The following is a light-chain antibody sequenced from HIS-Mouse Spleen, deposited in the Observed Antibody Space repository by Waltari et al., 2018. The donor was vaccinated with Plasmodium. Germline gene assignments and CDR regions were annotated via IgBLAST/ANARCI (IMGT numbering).Light chain of an antibody. CDR1: ALPKKS. CDR2: EDS. V-gene: IGLV3-10*01. CDR3: YSTDSSGNHRV. J-gene: IGLJ3*02. Sequence: SYELTQPPSLSVSPGQTARRTCSGDALPKKSAYWYQQKSGQAPVLVIYEDSKRPSGIPERFSGSSSGTMATLTISGAQVEDEADYYCYSTDSSGNHRVFGGGTKLTVL.